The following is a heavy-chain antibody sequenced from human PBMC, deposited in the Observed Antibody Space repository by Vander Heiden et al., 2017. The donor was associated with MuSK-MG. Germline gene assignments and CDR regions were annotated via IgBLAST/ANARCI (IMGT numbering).Heavy chain of an antibody. Sequence: QVQLVQSGAEVKKPGSSVKVSCKASGGPFSSYAISWVRQAPGQGLEWMGGIIPIFGTANYAQKFQGRVTITADESTSTAYMELSSLRSEDTAVYYCARALLGYCSGGSCYGEYFQHWGQGTLVTVSS. J-gene: IGHJ1*01. V-gene: IGHV1-69*01. CDR1: GGPFSSYA. CDR3: ARALLGYCSGGSCYGEYFQH. D-gene: IGHD2-15*01. CDR2: IIPIFGTA.